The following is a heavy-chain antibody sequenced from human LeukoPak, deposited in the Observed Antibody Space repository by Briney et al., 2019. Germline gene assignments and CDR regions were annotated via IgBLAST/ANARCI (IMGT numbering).Heavy chain of an antibody. J-gene: IGHJ4*02. V-gene: IGHV3-9*01. Sequence: GGSLRLSCAASGFTFSDYYMGWIRQAPGKGLEWVSGINWNGGSVGYADSVKGRFTISRDNAKNSLYLQMNSLRAEDTALYYCAKDAYNYYDTSGYYSWGQGTQVTVSS. CDR3: AKDAYNYYDTSGYYS. CDR2: INWNGGSV. CDR1: GFTFSDYY. D-gene: IGHD3-22*01.